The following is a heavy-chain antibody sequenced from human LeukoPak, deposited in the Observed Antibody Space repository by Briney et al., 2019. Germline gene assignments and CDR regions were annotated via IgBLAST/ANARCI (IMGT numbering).Heavy chain of an antibody. V-gene: IGHV4-34*01. J-gene: IGHJ6*03. CDR1: GGSFSGYY. D-gene: IGHD3-16*01. Sequence: PSETLSLTCAVYGGSFSGYYWSWIRQPPGKGLEWIGEINHSGSTNYNPSLKSRVTISVDTSKNHFSLKLSSVTAADTAVYYCARWGGFYYYYYMDVWGKGTTVTVSS. CDR2: INHSGST. CDR3: ARWGGFYYYYYMDV.